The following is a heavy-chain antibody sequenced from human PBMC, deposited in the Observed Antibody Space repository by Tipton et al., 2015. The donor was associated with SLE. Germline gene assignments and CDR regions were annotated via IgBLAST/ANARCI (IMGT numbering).Heavy chain of an antibody. CDR1: GVSITNYW. D-gene: IGHD6-19*01. CDR3: ARVRGGWANDASDI. J-gene: IGHJ3*02. Sequence: TLSLTCTVSGVSITNYWWSWIRQSPGRGLEWIGCIYYSGTTNYNPSLKSRVTTSFDRSKNQFSLNLNSVTAADTATYYCARVRGGWANDASDIWGQGTMVTVSS. V-gene: IGHV4-59*01. CDR2: IYYSGTT.